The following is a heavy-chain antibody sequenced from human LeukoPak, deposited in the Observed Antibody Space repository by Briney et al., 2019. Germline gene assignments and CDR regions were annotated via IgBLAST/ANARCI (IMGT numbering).Heavy chain of an antibody. V-gene: IGHV4-30-4*01. D-gene: IGHD6-13*01. J-gene: IGHJ6*02. Sequence: KSSETLSLTCTVSGGSISSGDYYWSWIRQPPGKGLEWIGYIYYSGSTYYNPSLKSRVTISVDTSKNQFSLKLSSVTAADTAVYYCARDRGRKQYSSSWYTPRPLYGMDVWGQGTTVTVSS. CDR2: IYYSGST. CDR3: ARDRGRKQYSSSWYTPRPLYGMDV. CDR1: GGSISSGDYY.